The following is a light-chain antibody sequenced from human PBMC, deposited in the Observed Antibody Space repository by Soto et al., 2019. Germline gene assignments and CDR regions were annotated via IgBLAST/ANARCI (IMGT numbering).Light chain of an antibody. CDR3: QSYDSSLSGVV. CDR2: DNS. J-gene: IGLJ2*01. Sequence: QSVLTQPPSVSGAPGQRVTISCTGSSSKIGAGYDVHWYQQLPGTAPKLLIYDNSNRPSGVPDRFSGSKSGTEASLAITGLQAEDEADYYCQSYDSSLSGVVFGAGTKLTVL. CDR1: SSKIGAGYD. V-gene: IGLV1-40*01.